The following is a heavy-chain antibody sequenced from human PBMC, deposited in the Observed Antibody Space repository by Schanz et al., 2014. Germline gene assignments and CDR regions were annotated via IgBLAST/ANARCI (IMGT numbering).Heavy chain of an antibody. J-gene: IGHJ4*02. D-gene: IGHD5-12*01. CDR2: ISASGGDT. Sequence: VQLVESGGGLVQPGGSLRLSCASSGFSFTTYAMSWVRQAPGKGLEWLSVISASGGDTYYADSVKGRFTVSRDNSKNTLYLQLNSLRAEDTAVYYCARDFHGYGPHLDYWGQGSLVTVSS. CDR3: ARDFHGYGPHLDY. V-gene: IGHV3-23*04. CDR1: GFSFTTYA.